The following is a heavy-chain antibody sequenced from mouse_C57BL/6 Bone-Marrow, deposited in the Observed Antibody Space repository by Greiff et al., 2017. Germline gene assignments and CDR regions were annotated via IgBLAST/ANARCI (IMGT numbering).Heavy chain of an antibody. J-gene: IGHJ1*03. CDR3: ARFLSSYWYFDV. Sequence: VQLQQSGPELVKPGASVKMSCKASGYTFTDYNMHWVKQSHGKSLEWIGYINPNNGGTSYNQKFKGKATLTVNKSSSTAYMELRSLTSEDAAVYYCARFLSSYWYFDVWGTGTTVTVSS. V-gene: IGHV1-22*01. CDR1: GYTFTDYN. CDR2: INPNNGGT. D-gene: IGHD1-1*01.